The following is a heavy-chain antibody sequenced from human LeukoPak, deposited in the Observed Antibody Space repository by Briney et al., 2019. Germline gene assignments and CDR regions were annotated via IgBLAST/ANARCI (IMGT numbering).Heavy chain of an antibody. D-gene: IGHD1-1*01. CDR2: ISSDRSNT. CDR1: GFTFSSYW. Sequence: GGSLRLSCTASGFTFSSYWMHWVRQAPGKGLVWVSRISSDRSNTKYADSVKGRFTISRDIAKNTLYLQMNSLRAEDTAVYFCARARGTTRNPLDSWGQGTMVTVSS. V-gene: IGHV3-74*01. CDR3: ARARGTTRNPLDS. J-gene: IGHJ3*01.